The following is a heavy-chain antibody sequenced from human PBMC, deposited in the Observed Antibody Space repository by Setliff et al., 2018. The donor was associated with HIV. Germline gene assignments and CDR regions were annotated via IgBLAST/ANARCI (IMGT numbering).Heavy chain of an antibody. CDR1: GDSVSSTSGA. J-gene: IGHJ4*02. CDR3: AGGTWFDGFDS. CDR2: TYYRSEWKN. V-gene: IGHV6-1*01. D-gene: IGHD3-9*01. Sequence: PSQTLSLTCVISGDSVSSTSGAWTWIRQSPSGGLEWLGRTYYRSEWKNDYAVSLRSRITVNADTSKNQFSLHLKSVTPEDSAVYYCAGGTWFDGFDSWSQGSLVTVSS.